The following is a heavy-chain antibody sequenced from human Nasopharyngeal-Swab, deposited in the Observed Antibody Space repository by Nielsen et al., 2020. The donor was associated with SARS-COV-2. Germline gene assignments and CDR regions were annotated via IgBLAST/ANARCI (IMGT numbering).Heavy chain of an antibody. CDR3: ARSATGYYYMDV. Sequence: LSLTCAASGFTFSSYAMHWVRQAPGKGLEWVAVISYDGSNKYYADSVKGRFTISRDNSRNTLYLQMNSLRTEDTALYYCARSATGYYYMDVWGKGTTVTVSS. J-gene: IGHJ6*03. V-gene: IGHV3-30*04. CDR2: ISYDGSNK. CDR1: GFTFSSYA. D-gene: IGHD3-9*01.